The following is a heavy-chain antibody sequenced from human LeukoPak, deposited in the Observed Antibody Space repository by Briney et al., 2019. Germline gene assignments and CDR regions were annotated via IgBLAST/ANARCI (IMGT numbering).Heavy chain of an antibody. CDR2: ISGSGDTT. CDR1: GFTFSTYA. V-gene: IGHV3-23*01. J-gene: IGHJ3*02. Sequence: PGGSLRLSCAASGFTFSTYAMSWVRQAPGKGLEWVSAISGSGDTTYYADSVKGRFTTSRDNTKNTLYLQMSSLGAEDTAVYYCAKDRRLAWSPAFDIWGRGTMVTVSS. D-gene: IGHD2-15*01. CDR3: AKDRRLAWSPAFDI.